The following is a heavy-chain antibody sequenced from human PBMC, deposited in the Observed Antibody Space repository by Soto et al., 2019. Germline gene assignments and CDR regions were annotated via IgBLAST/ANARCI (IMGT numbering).Heavy chain of an antibody. Sequence: PSETLSLTCTVSGGSISSGDYYWSWIRRPPGKGLEWIGYIYYSGSTYYNPSLKSRVTISVDTSKNQFSLKLSSVTAADTAVYYCARDRGGYSFYYGMDVWGQGTTVT. V-gene: IGHV4-30-4*01. D-gene: IGHD5-12*01. CDR1: GGSISSGDYY. J-gene: IGHJ6*02. CDR2: IYYSGST. CDR3: ARDRGGYSFYYGMDV.